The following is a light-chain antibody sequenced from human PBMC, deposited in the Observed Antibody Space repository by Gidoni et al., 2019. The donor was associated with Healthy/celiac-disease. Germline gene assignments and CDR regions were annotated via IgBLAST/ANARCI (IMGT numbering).Light chain of an antibody. CDR3: AAWDDSLIGV. J-gene: IGLJ3*02. Sequence: QSVLTQPPSASVTPGQRVTISCSGSSSNIGSNTVNWYQQLPGTAPKLLIYSNNQRPSGVPDRFSGSKSGTSASLAISGLQSEDEADYYCAAWDDSLIGVFGGGTKLTVL. CDR1: SSNIGSNT. CDR2: SNN. V-gene: IGLV1-44*01.